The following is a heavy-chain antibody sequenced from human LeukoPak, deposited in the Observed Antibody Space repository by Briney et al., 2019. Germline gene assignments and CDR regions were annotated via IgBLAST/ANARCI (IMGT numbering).Heavy chain of an antibody. J-gene: IGHJ4*02. CDR3: ARLGYNDYVNY. CDR1: SGSLSSADSY. D-gene: IGHD5-12*01. V-gene: IGHV4-30-4*01. CDR2: IFYSGNS. Sequence: SETLSLTCTVSSGSLSSADSYWSWIRQPPGKGLEWIGYIFYSGNSYYNPSLKSRLTISVDTSKNQFSLKLSSVTAADTAMYYCARLGYNDYVNYWGQGTLVTVSS.